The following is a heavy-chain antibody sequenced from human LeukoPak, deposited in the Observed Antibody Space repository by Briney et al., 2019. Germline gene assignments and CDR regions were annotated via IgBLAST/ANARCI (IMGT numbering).Heavy chain of an antibody. Sequence: PPGGSLRLSCAASGVTFSSYEMNWVRQAPGKGLEWVSYISSSGGTIYYADSVKGRFTISRDNAKNSLYLQMNSLRAEDTAVYYCARDGGGSYYGDAFDIWGQGTMVTVSS. CDR2: ISSSGGTI. CDR3: ARDGGGSYYGDAFDI. CDR1: GVTFSSYE. J-gene: IGHJ3*02. D-gene: IGHD1-26*01. V-gene: IGHV3-48*03.